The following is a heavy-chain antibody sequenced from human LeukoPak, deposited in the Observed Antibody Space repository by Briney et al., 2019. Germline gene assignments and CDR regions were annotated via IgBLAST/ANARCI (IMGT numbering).Heavy chain of an antibody. V-gene: IGHV4-34*01. D-gene: IGHD4-17*01. J-gene: IGHJ6*02. CDR1: GGSLSGYY. CDR3: ARVDYGDYSRYYYGMDV. CDR2: INHSGST. Sequence: SETLSLTCAVYGGSLSGYYWSWIRQPPGKGLEWIGEINHSGSTNYNPSLKSRVTISVDTSKNQFSLKLSSVTAADTALYYCARVDYGDYSRYYYGMDVWGQGTTVTVSS.